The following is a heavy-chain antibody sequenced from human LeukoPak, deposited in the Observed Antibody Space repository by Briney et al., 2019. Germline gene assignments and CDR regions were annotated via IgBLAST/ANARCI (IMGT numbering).Heavy chain of an antibody. J-gene: IGHJ4*02. Sequence: GASVKVSCKASGYTFTSYDINWVRQATGQGLEWMGWMNPNSGNTGYAQKFQGRVTMTRNTSISTAYMELSSLRSEDTAVYYCARPVPPFSSWYGVFGYWGQGTLVTVSS. D-gene: IGHD6-13*01. CDR2: MNPNSGNT. V-gene: IGHV1-8*01. CDR1: GYTFTSYD. CDR3: ARPVPPFSSWYGVFGY.